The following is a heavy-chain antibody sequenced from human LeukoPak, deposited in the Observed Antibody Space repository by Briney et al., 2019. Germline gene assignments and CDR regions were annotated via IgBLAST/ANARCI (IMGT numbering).Heavy chain of an antibody. CDR3: ARGSVADQYNWFDP. J-gene: IGHJ5*02. V-gene: IGHV4-59*01. CDR2: IYSSGST. Sequence: SETLPLTCTVSGCSISNFYWSWIRQPPGKGLEWIGYIYSSGSTKYNPSLKSRVTISVDTSKNQLSLKLSSVTAADTAVYYCARGSVADQYNWFDPWGQGILVIVSS. D-gene: IGHD6-19*01. CDR1: GCSISNFY.